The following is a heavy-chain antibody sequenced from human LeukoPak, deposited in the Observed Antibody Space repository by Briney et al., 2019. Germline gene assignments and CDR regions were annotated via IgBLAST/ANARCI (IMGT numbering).Heavy chain of an antibody. J-gene: IGHJ4*02. Sequence: PGGSLRLSCAASGFTFSSYGMHWVRQAPGKGLEWVAVISYDGGNKYNADSVRGRFTISRDNSKNTLYLQMNSLRAEDTAVYYCAKGPTNYGDYVDYWGQGTLVTVSS. D-gene: IGHD4-17*01. CDR1: GFTFSSYG. CDR2: ISYDGGNK. CDR3: AKGPTNYGDYVDY. V-gene: IGHV3-30*18.